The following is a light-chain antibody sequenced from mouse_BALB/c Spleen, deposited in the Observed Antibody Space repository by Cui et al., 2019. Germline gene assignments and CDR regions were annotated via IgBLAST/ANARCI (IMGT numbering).Light chain of an antibody. CDR2: STS. Sequence: QIVLTQSPAIISASPGEKVTITCSASSSVSYMHWFQQKPGTSPKLWIYSTSNLASGVPARFSGSGSGTSYSLTISRMEAEDAATYYCQQRSSYPPFGGGTKLEIK. V-gene: IGKV4-57*01. J-gene: IGKJ2*01. CDR3: QQRSSYPP. CDR1: SSVSY.